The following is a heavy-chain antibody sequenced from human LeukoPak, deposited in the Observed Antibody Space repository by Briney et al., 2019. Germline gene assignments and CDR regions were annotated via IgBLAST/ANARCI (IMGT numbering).Heavy chain of an antibody. CDR3: ARVPHYGDYVHYYFDY. CDR2: ISRSSIYI. V-gene: IGHV3-21*01. CDR1: GFTFSSYS. D-gene: IGHD4-17*01. J-gene: IGHJ4*02. Sequence: GGSLRLSCAASGFTFSSYSMNWVRQAPGKGLEWVSSISRSSIYIYYADSVMGRFTISRDNAKNSLYLQMNSLRAEDTAVYYCARVPHYGDYVHYYFDYWGQGTLVTASS.